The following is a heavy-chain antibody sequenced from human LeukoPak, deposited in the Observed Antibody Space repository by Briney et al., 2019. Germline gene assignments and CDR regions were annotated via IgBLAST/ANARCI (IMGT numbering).Heavy chain of an antibody. Sequence: PGRSPRLSCAASGFTFSSYSMTWVRQAPGKGLEWVSSISSSSSYIYYADSVKGRFTISRNNAKNSLYLQMNSLRAEDTAVYYCARDRSHNYYDSSGLDYWGQGTLVTVSS. CDR3: ARDRSHNYYDSSGLDY. D-gene: IGHD3-22*01. V-gene: IGHV3-21*01. CDR1: GFTFSSYS. CDR2: ISSSSSYI. J-gene: IGHJ4*02.